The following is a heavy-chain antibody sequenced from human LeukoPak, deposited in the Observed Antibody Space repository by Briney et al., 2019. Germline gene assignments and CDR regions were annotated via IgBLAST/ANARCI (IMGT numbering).Heavy chain of an antibody. D-gene: IGHD1-1*01. V-gene: IGHV1-69*04. J-gene: IGHJ4*02. CDR2: IIPVLDSA. Sequence: ASVKVSCKASGGTFSHFGINWVRQAPGQGLEWMGRIIPVLDSAKYAPKIQDRVTITADKSTSTAYMELNSLRSEDTAVYFCARDSGRPPTSFDYWGQGTLVTVSS. CDR1: GGTFSHFG. CDR3: ARDSGRPPTSFDY.